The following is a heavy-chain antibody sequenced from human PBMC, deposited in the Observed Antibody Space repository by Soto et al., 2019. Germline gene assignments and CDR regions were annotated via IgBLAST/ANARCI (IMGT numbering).Heavy chain of an antibody. D-gene: IGHD3-9*01. CDR1: GYTFTSYG. CDR3: ARDRDYDLLTGYYGGIAFDI. J-gene: IGHJ3*02. V-gene: IGHV1-18*01. Sequence: QVQLVQSGAEVKKPGASVKVSCKASGYTFTSYGISWVRQAPGQGLEWMGWISAYNGNTNYAQKLQGRVTMTTDTSTSTAYMELRSLRSDDTAVYYCARDRDYDLLTGYYGGIAFDIWGQGTMVTVSS. CDR2: ISAYNGNT.